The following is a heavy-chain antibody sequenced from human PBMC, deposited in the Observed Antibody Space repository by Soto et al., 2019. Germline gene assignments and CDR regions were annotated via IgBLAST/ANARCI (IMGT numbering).Heavy chain of an antibody. Sequence: SVKVSCKASGGTFSSYAISWVRQAPGQGLEWMGGIIPIFGTANYAQKFQGRVTITADESTSTAYMELSSLRSEDTAVYYCAAGIAVAGTLYFDYWGQGTLVTVSS. V-gene: IGHV1-69*13. D-gene: IGHD6-19*01. CDR1: GGTFSSYA. CDR3: AAGIAVAGTLYFDY. J-gene: IGHJ4*02. CDR2: IIPIFGTA.